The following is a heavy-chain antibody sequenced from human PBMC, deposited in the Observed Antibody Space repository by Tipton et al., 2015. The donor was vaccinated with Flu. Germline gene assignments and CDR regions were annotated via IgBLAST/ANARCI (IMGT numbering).Heavy chain of an antibody. CDR2: IYYTGSA. D-gene: IGHD6-13*01. V-gene: IGHV4-31*03. Sequence: TLSLTCTVSGGSINSGGYFWSWIRQHPGKGLEWIGYIYYTGSAYYNPYLKSRLTISVDTSKNQFSLKLDSVTTADTAVYYCARATNPDIAAAGYFFDYWGQGIQVTVSS. CDR1: GGSINSGGYF. CDR3: ARATNPDIAAAGYFFDY. J-gene: IGHJ4*02.